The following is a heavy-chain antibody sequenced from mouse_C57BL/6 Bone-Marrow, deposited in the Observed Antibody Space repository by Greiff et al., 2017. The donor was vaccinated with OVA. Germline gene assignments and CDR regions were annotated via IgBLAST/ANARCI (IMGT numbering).Heavy chain of an antibody. CDR2: ISSGGSYT. J-gene: IGHJ2*01. D-gene: IGHD1-1*01. CDR3: ARQMVGYYYGSFPYFDY. V-gene: IGHV5-6*01. CDR1: GFTFSSYG. Sequence: EVMLVESGGDLVKPGGSLKLSCAASGFTFSSYGMSWVSQTPDKRLEWVATISSGGSYTYYPDSVKGRFPISRDNAKNTLYLQMSRLKSEDTAMYYCARQMVGYYYGSFPYFDYWGQGTTLTVSS.